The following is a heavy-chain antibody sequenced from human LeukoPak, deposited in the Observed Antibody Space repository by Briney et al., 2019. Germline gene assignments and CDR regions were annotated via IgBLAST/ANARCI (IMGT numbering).Heavy chain of an antibody. CDR3: ARGGSYYDFWSGYYER. V-gene: IGHV1-69*13. D-gene: IGHD3-3*01. CDR1: GGTFSSYA. CDR2: IIPIFGTA. J-gene: IGHJ4*02. Sequence: SVKVSCKASGGTFSSYAISWVRQAPGQGLGWMGGIIPIFGTANYAQKFQGRVTITADESTSTACMELSSLRSEDTAVYYCARGGSYYDFWSGYYERWGQGTLVTVSS.